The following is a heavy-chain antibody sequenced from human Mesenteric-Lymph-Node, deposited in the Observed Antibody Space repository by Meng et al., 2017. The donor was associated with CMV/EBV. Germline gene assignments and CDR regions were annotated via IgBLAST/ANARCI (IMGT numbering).Heavy chain of an antibody. CDR1: SHY. D-gene: IGHD3-22*01. CDR3: ARAQTYYYDSRGYLGLYYFDF. V-gene: IGHV3-53*01. J-gene: IGHJ4*02. Sequence: SHYMSWVRQAPGKGLEWVSVIYSGGSTDYAESVKGRFTSSRDNSKNTLNLQMNSLRAEDTAVYYCARAQTYYYDSRGYLGLYYFDFWGQGTLVTVSS. CDR2: IYSGGST.